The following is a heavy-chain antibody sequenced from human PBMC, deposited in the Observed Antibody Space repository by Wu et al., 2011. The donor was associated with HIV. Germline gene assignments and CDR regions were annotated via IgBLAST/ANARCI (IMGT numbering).Heavy chain of an antibody. Sequence: SGYTFTGSYIHWVRQAPGQGLEWIGWINPNSSGTNFAQKFQGRVTMTRDTSISTAYMELSRLRSDDTAVYYCARGGGMNIAVPGRYGDYYYYMDVWGKGTTVTVSS. CDR2: INPNSSGT. CDR1: GYTFTGSY. CDR3: ARGGGMNIAVPGRYGDYYYYMDV. D-gene: IGHD6-19*01. J-gene: IGHJ6*03. V-gene: IGHV1-2*02.